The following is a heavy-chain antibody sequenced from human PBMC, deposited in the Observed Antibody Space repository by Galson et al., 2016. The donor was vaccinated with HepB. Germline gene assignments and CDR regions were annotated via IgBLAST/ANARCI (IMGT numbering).Heavy chain of an antibody. V-gene: IGHV3-23*01. CDR3: ATNGPQLYFHWLNSFDY. CDR1: GFTSSTYA. J-gene: IGHJ4*02. CDR2: ISATGSST. D-gene: IGHD3-9*01. Sequence: SLRLSCAASGFTSSTYAMSWVRQAPGKGLEWVSAISATGSSTYYADSVKGRFTISKDNSKNTLYLQMHGLRTEDTAIYYCATNGPQLYFHWLNSFDYWGQGTLVTVSS.